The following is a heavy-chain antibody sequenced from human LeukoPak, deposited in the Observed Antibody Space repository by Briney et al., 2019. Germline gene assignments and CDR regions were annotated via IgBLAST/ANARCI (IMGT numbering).Heavy chain of an antibody. V-gene: IGHV4-30-4*08. CDR1: GGSISSGDYY. D-gene: IGHD2-2*02. Sequence: SQTLSLTCTVSGGSISSGDYYWSWIRQPPGKGLEWIGYIYYSGSTYYNPSLKSRVTISVDTSKNQFSLKLSSVTAADTAVYYCAVVPATIYGPAYFDYWGQGTLVTVSS. CDR2: IYYSGST. CDR3: AVVPATIYGPAYFDY. J-gene: IGHJ4*02.